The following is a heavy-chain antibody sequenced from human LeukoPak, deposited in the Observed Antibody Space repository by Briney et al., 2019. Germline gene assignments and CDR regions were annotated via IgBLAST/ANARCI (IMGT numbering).Heavy chain of an antibody. J-gene: IGHJ4*02. CDR2: ISSNGGST. CDR3: ARGGRVVVTGAPSDY. Sequence: GSLRLSCAASGFTFSSYAMHWVRQAPGKGLEYVSAISSNGGSTYYANSVKGRFTISRDNSKNTLYLQMGSLRAEDMAVYYCARGGRVVVTGAPSDYWGQGTLVTVSS. V-gene: IGHV3-64*01. CDR1: GFTFSSYA. D-gene: IGHD2-21*02.